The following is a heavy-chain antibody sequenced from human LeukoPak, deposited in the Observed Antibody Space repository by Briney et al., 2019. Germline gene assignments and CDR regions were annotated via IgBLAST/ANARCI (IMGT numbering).Heavy chain of an antibody. CDR1: GGTFSSYA. CDR2: IIPTFGTA. J-gene: IGHJ4*02. D-gene: IGHD6-19*01. Sequence: SVKVSCKASGGTFSSYAISWVRQAPGQGLEWMGGIIPTFGTANYAQKFQGRVTITADKFTTTVYMEVSTLRSEDTAVYYCARGSRSGWYYFDYWGQGTLVTVSS. V-gene: IGHV1-69*06. CDR3: ARGSRSGWYYFDY.